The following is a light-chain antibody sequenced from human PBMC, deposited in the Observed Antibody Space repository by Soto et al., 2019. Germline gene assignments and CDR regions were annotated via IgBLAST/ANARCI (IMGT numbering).Light chain of an antibody. CDR3: AAWDASLDGYV. Sequence: QSVLTQPPSASGTPGQRVTISCSTSSSNLGDNTVNWYQQVPGTAPKLLIYSYDQRPSGVPDRFSGSKSGTSASLAISGLQSEDEADYYCAAWDASLDGYVFGTGTKGTVL. CDR2: SYD. V-gene: IGLV1-44*01. J-gene: IGLJ1*01. CDR1: SSNLGDNT.